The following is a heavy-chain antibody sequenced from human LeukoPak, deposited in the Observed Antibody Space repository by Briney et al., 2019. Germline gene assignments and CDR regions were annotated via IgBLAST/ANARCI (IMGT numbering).Heavy chain of an antibody. CDR3: ARDPGGIAAAGTPGGWFDP. Sequence: ASVKVSCKASGYTFTSYYMHWVRQAPGQGLEWMGIINPSGGSTSYAQKFQGRVTMTRDTSTSTVYMELSSLRSEDTAVYYCARDPGGIAAAGTPGGWFDPWGQGTLVIVSS. CDR2: INPSGGST. D-gene: IGHD6-13*01. J-gene: IGHJ5*02. V-gene: IGHV1-46*01. CDR1: GYTFTSYY.